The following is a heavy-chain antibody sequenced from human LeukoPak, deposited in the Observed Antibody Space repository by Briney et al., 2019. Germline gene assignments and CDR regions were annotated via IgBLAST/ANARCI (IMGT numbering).Heavy chain of an antibody. CDR3: ARDYYDSSGYFDAFDI. J-gene: IGHJ3*02. V-gene: IGHV4-4*07. D-gene: IGHD3-22*01. CDR1: GGSFSGYY. CDR2: IYTSGST. Sequence: SETLSLTCAVYGGSFSGYYWSWIRQPAGKGLEWIGRIYTSGSTNYNPSLKSRVTISVDTSKNQFSLKLSSVTAADTAVYYCARDYYDSSGYFDAFDIWGQGTMVTVSS.